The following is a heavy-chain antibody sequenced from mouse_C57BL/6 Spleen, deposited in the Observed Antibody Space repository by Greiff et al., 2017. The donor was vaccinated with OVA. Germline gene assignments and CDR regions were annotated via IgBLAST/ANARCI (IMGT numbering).Heavy chain of an antibody. Sequence: QVQLQQSGAELVMPGASVKLSCKASGYTFTSYWMHWVKQRPGQGLEWIGEIDPSDSYTNYNQKFKGKSTLTVDKSSSTAYMQLSSLTSEDSAVYYCARSTGTSGFAYWGQGTLVTVSA. V-gene: IGHV1-69*01. J-gene: IGHJ3*01. CDR3: ARSTGTSGFAY. CDR2: IDPSDSYT. CDR1: GYTFTSYW. D-gene: IGHD4-1*02.